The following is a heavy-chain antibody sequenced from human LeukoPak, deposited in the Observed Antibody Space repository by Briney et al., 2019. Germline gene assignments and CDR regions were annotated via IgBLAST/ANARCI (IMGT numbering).Heavy chain of an antibody. J-gene: IGHJ4*02. CDR1: GFTFDDYA. CDR2: ISWNSGSI. D-gene: IGHD3-16*01. V-gene: IGHV3-9*01. Sequence: PGRSLRLSCAASGFTFDDYAMHWVRQAPGKGLEWVSGISWNSGSIGYVDSVKGRFTISRDNAKNSLYLQMNSLRAEDTAVYYCATFWGGSYWGQGTLVTVSS. CDR3: ATFWGGSY.